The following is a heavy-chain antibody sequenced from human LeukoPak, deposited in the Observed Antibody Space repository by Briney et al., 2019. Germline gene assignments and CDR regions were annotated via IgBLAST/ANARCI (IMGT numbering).Heavy chain of an antibody. CDR1: GFTFSDYY. Sequence: PGGSLRLSCAASGFTFSDYYMSWIRQASGKGLEWVSYISSSGSTIYYADSVKGRFTISRDNAKNSLYLQMNSLRAEDTAVYYCARVCDSSGYYLDAFDIWGQGTMVTVSS. D-gene: IGHD3-22*01. V-gene: IGHV3-11*01. CDR3: ARVCDSSGYYLDAFDI. CDR2: ISSSGSTI. J-gene: IGHJ3*02.